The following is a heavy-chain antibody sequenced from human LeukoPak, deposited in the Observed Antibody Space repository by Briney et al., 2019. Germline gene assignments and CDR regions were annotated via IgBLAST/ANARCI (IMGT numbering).Heavy chain of an antibody. V-gene: IGHV4-30-4*01. D-gene: IGHD3-10*01. Sequence: PSETLSFTCTVSGGSISSGDYHWSWIRQPPGKGLEWIGYIYYSGSTYYNPSLKSRVTISVDTSKNQFSLKLSSVTAADTAVYYCARDVPQEYAFDIWGQGTMVTVSS. CDR1: GGSISSGDYH. J-gene: IGHJ3*02. CDR2: IYYSGST. CDR3: ARDVPQEYAFDI.